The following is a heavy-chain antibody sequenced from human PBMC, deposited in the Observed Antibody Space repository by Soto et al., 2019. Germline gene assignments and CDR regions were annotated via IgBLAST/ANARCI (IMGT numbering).Heavy chain of an antibody. CDR1: GFTFSSYS. CDR2: ISSSSSYI. J-gene: IGHJ4*02. Sequence: EVQLVESGGGLVKPGGSLRLSCAASGFTFSSYSMNWVRQAPGKGLEWVSSISSSSSYIYYADSVKGRFTISRDNAKNSLYLQMNSLRAEDTAVYYCARVTEDILTDYYSGVYYWGQGTLVTGSS. V-gene: IGHV3-21*01. D-gene: IGHD3-9*01. CDR3: ARVTEDILTDYYSGVYY.